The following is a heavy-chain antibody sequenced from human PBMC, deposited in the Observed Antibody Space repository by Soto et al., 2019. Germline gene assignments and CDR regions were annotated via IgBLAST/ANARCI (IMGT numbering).Heavy chain of an antibody. J-gene: IGHJ5*02. D-gene: IGHD4-17*01. Sequence: QVQLVESGGGAVQPGRSLRLSCAASGFTFDSHGMHWVRQAPGKGLEWVAVISSDGNNKYYADSVKGRFTISRDNFNNILYLQMISLRAEDTAVYYCAKDLLQTTVTTCGSWGQGTLVTVSS. CDR3: AKDLLQTTVTTCGS. CDR1: GFTFDSHG. V-gene: IGHV3-30*18. CDR2: ISSDGNNK.